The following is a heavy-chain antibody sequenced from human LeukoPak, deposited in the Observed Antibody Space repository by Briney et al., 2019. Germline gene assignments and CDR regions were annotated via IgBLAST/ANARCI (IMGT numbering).Heavy chain of an antibody. CDR1: GYSFTNYW. J-gene: IGHJ4*02. V-gene: IGHV5-51*01. CDR2: INPDDSEI. Sequence: GESLKISCKGSGYSFTNYWIGWVRQTPGKGLEWMGIINPDDSEIKYSPSLQGQVTISADKSISTAYLQWSSLKASDTAMYYCARLAVDTAMVTGVYYFDYWGQGTLVTVSS. CDR3: ARLAVDTAMVTGVYYFDY. D-gene: IGHD5-18*01.